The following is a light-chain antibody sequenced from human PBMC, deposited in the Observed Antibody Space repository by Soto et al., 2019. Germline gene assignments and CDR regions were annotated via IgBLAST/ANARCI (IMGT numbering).Light chain of an antibody. V-gene: IGKV1-5*01. CDR2: DAS. J-gene: IGKJ2*01. CDR3: HEYKTYA. Sequence: DIQLTQSPSTLSAYVGDRVNITCRASQSISDWLAWYQQKAGKAPELLISDASTLATGVPSRFSGSGSGTEFTLTISSLQTDDSATYFCHEYKTYAFGPGTKVDIK. CDR1: QSISDW.